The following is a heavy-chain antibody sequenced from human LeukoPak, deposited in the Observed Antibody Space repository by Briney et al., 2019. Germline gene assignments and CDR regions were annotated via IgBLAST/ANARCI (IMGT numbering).Heavy chain of an antibody. D-gene: IGHD6-13*01. CDR2: IYYSGST. Sequence: SETLSLTCTVSGYSISSGYYWGWIRQPPGKGLEWIGSIYYSGSTYYNPSLKSRVTISVDTSKNQFSLKLSSVTAADTAVYYCARAGAAAGPLSHGDWFDPWGQGTLVTVSS. V-gene: IGHV4-38-2*02. J-gene: IGHJ5*02. CDR3: ARAGAAAGPLSHGDWFDP. CDR1: GYSISSGYY.